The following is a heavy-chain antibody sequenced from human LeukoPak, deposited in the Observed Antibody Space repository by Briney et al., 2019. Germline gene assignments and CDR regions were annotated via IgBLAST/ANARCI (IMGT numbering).Heavy chain of an antibody. J-gene: IGHJ4*02. CDR1: GFTFSSYS. D-gene: IGHD6-19*01. CDR2: ISSSSSYI. CDR3: ARDLVGYSSGWYDY. Sequence: GGSLRLSCAASGFTFSSYSMNWVRQAPGKGLEWVSSISSSSSYIYYVDSVKGRFTISRDNAKNSLYLQMNSLRAEDTAVYYCARDLVGYSSGWYDYWGQGTLVTVSS. V-gene: IGHV3-21*01.